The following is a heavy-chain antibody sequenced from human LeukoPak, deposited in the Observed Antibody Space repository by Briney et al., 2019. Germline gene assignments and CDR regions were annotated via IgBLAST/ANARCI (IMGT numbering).Heavy chain of an antibody. D-gene: IGHD2-15*01. J-gene: IGHJ4*02. Sequence: PGGXLRLSCAASGFTFDDYAMHWVRQAPGKGLEWVSFISWDFCITYFSSSVNGRFTISRDNSRNSLYLQMNSLRTEDTALYYCTKPAQSVALIDDYWGQGTLVTVSS. CDR3: TKPAQSVALIDDY. CDR2: ISWDFCIT. V-gene: IGHV3-43*02. CDR1: GFTFDDYA.